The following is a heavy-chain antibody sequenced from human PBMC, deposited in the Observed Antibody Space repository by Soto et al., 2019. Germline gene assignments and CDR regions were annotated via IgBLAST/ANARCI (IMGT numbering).Heavy chain of an antibody. CDR3: ARVTVGTYYFDY. Sequence: LRLSFAASGFTFGDHYMDWVRQAPGKGLEWVGRTRDKTNSYTTEYAASVKGRFTISRDDSKSSLYLQMNSLKTEDTAVYYCARVTVGTYYFDYWGQGTLVTVSS. CDR2: TRDKTNSYTT. CDR1: GFTFGDHY. J-gene: IGHJ4*02. V-gene: IGHV3-72*01. D-gene: IGHD3-16*01.